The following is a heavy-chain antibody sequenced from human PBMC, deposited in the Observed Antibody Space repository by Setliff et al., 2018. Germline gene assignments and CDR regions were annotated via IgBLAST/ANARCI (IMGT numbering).Heavy chain of an antibody. J-gene: IGHJ5*02. Sequence: PSETLSLTCAVSGSSIISDYYWVWIRQPPGRGLEWIGSIFQSGNTYYNPSLKSRVTISVDKSKNQFSLKLSSVTAADTAVYYCARALPLGFRSALVPWGQGTLVTVSS. CDR2: IFQSGNT. V-gene: IGHV4-38-2*01. D-gene: IGHD2-2*01. CDR3: ARALPLGFRSALVP. CDR1: GSSIISDYY.